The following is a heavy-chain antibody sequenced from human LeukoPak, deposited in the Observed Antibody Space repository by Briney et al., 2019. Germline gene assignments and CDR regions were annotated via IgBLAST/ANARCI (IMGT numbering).Heavy chain of an antibody. Sequence: GASVKVSCKASGYTFTSYGISWVRQAPGQGLEWMGWISAYNGNTNYAQKLQGRVTMTTDTSTSTAYMELRSLRSDDTAVYYCARGSYSSGWPTGGWLDPWGQGTLVTVSS. CDR1: GYTFTSYG. CDR3: ARGSYSSGWPTGGWLDP. CDR2: ISAYNGNT. J-gene: IGHJ5*02. V-gene: IGHV1-18*01. D-gene: IGHD6-19*01.